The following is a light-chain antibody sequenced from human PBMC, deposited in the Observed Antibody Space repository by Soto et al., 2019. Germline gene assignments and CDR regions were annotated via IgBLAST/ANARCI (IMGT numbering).Light chain of an antibody. Sequence: QSALTQPPSASGSPGQSVTISCTGTSSGVGGYNYVSWYQQHPGKAPKLMIYEVTKRPSGVPDRFSGSKSGNTASLTVSGLQAEDEADYYCSSYAGSNKRVFGTGTKLTVL. CDR2: EVT. V-gene: IGLV2-8*01. J-gene: IGLJ1*01. CDR3: SSYAGSNKRV. CDR1: SSGVGGYNY.